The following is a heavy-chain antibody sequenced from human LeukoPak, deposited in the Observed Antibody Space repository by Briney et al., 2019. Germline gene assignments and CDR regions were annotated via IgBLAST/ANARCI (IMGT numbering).Heavy chain of an antibody. CDR3: AREGGYCGGDCYSDY. V-gene: IGHV4-31*02. J-gene: IGHJ4*02. D-gene: IGHD2-21*02. Sequence: LRLSCAASGFTFSSYAMSWVRQAPGKGLEWIGYIYYSGSTFYNPSLKSRITISVDTSKNQFSLKLNSVTAADTAVYYCAREGGYCGGDCYSDYWGQGTLVTVSS. CDR2: IYYSGST. CDR1: GFTFSSYA.